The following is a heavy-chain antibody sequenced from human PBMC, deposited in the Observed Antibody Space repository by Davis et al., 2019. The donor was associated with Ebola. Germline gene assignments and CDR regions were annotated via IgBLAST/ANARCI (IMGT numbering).Heavy chain of an antibody. Sequence: GESLKISCAASGFTFSNYWMHWVRQAPGKGLEWVSYISSSSSTIYYADSVKGRFTISRDNSKNTLYLQMNSLRAEDTAVYYCARERRDAFDIWGQGTMVTVSS. CDR2: ISSSSSTI. CDR1: GFTFSNYW. J-gene: IGHJ3*02. CDR3: ARERRDAFDI. V-gene: IGHV3-48*01.